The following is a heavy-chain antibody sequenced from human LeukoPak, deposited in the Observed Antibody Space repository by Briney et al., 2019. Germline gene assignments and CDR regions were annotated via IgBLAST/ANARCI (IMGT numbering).Heavy chain of an antibody. V-gene: IGHV1-24*01. D-gene: IGHD6-19*01. CDR3: ATLDIAVAGHFDY. Sequence: GASVKVSCKVSGHTLTELSMHWVRQAPGKGLEWMGGFDPEDGETIYAQKFQGRVTMTEDTSTDTAYMELSSLRSEDTAVYYCATLDIAVAGHFDYWGQGTLVTVSS. CDR2: FDPEDGET. J-gene: IGHJ4*02. CDR1: GHTLTELS.